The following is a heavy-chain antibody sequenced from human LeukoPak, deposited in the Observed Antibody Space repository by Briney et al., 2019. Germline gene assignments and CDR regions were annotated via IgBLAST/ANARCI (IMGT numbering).Heavy chain of an antibody. CDR2: IWHDGSNK. CDR1: GFTFSNYG. V-gene: IGHV3-33*06. Sequence: GGSLRLSCVSSGFTFSNYGMHWVRQAPGKGLEGVALIWHDGSNKYYADSVRGRVTISRENSKNTLYLQMNSLTAEDTAVYFCAKDGDAYIEYYYYYMDVWGKGTTVTVSS. D-gene: IGHD5-24*01. J-gene: IGHJ6*03. CDR3: AKDGDAYIEYYYYYMDV.